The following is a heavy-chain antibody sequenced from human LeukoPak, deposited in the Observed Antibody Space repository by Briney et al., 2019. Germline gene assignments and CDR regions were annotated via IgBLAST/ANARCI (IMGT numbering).Heavy chain of an antibody. Sequence: GGSLRLSCTVSGFTFDDYAMHWVRHTPGKGLEWVAGITWNRDNIGYGDSVKGRFTISRDNVKNVLYLQMNSLRPEDTALYYCAKDLISAITSALVLDVWGQGTTV. CDR1: GFTFDDYA. V-gene: IGHV3-9*01. CDR3: AKDLISAITSALVLDV. J-gene: IGHJ6*02. CDR2: ITWNRDNI. D-gene: IGHD6-6*01.